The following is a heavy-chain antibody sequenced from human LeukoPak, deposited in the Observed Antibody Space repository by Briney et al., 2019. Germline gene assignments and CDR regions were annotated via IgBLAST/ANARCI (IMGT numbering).Heavy chain of an antibody. CDR3: ARVFFTFNNWFDP. CDR2: IYYSGST. J-gene: IGHJ5*02. V-gene: IGHV4-39*07. CDR1: GGSISSSSYY. Sequence: SETLSLTCTVSGGSISSSSYYWGWIRQPPGKGLEWIGSIYYSGSTYYNPSLKSRVTISVDTSKNQFSLKLSSVTAADTAVYYCARVFFTFNNWFDPWGQGTLVTVSS. D-gene: IGHD3-16*01.